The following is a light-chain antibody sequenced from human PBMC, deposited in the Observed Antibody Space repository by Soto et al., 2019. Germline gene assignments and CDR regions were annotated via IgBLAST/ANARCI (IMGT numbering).Light chain of an antibody. Sequence: SYELTQPPSVSVAPGQTVRVTCGGKDIGSKSVHWYQQKPGQAPVLVVYDDSDRPSGIPERFSGSNSGNTATLTISSVEAGDEADYHCYVWDRASDHYVFGTGTKVTVL. J-gene: IGLJ1*01. CDR3: YVWDRASDHYV. CDR1: DIGSKS. V-gene: IGLV3-21*02. CDR2: DDS.